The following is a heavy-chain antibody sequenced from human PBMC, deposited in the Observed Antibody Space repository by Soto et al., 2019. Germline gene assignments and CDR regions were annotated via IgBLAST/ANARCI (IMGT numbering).Heavy chain of an antibody. CDR3: ASHVCSGGSCYHFDY. J-gene: IGHJ4*02. CDR1: GGSISSYY. D-gene: IGHD2-15*01. Sequence: PSETLSLTCTVSGGSISSYYWSWIRQPPGKGLEWIGYIYYSGSTNYNPSLKSRVTISVDTSKNQFSLKLSSVTAADTAVYYCASHVCSGGSCYHFDYWGQGTLVTVSS. CDR2: IYYSGST. V-gene: IGHV4-59*08.